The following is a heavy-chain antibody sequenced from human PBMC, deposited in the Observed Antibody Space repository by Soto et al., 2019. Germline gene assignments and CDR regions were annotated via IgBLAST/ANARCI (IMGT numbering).Heavy chain of an antibody. CDR2: INPNSGGT. Sequence: GASVKVSCKASGYTFTGYYMHWVRQAPGQGLEWMGWINPNSGGTNYAQKFQGWVTMTRDTSISTAYMELSRLRSDDTAVYYCARDSSGGSSGHSGMDVWGQGTTVTVSS. CDR1: GYTFTGYY. D-gene: IGHD3-22*01. CDR3: ARDSSGGSSGHSGMDV. J-gene: IGHJ6*02. V-gene: IGHV1-2*04.